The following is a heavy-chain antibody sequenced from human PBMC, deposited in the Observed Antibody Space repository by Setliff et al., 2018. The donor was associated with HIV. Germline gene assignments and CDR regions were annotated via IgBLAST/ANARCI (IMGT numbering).Heavy chain of an antibody. J-gene: IGHJ4*02. CDR3: ATIWMRGAYFDY. Sequence: PGGSLRLSCEVSGFAFDSYAMSWVRQAPGKGLEWVSAISGSGGSTYYADSVKGRFTISRDNAKNSLYLQMNSLRAEDTAVYYCATIWMRGAYFDYWGQGTLVTVSS. D-gene: IGHD3-3*01. CDR2: ISGSGGST. CDR1: GFAFDSYA. V-gene: IGHV3-23*01.